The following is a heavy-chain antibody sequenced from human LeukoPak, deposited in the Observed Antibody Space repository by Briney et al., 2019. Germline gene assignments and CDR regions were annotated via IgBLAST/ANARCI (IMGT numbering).Heavy chain of an antibody. CDR1: GVSLSSYY. J-gene: IGHJ4*02. CDR3: ARRPGESYPYFDY. Sequence: SETLSLTCTVSGVSLSSYYWNWIRQPPGKGLEWIGSIYYSGSTYYNPSLKSRVTISVDTSKNQFSLKLSSVAAADTAVYYCARRPGESYPYFDYWGQGTLVTVSS. V-gene: IGHV4-39*01. D-gene: IGHD1-26*01. CDR2: IYYSGST.